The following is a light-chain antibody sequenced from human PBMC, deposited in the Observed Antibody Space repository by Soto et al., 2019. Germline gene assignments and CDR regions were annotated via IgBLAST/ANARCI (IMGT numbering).Light chain of an antibody. V-gene: IGKV3-20*01. CDR3: QQYGSSLSIT. Sequence: IVFTPSPPTLALSPGERATLSCRARQSVSSYLAWYQQKPVQAPTLLIYDASNRATGIPARFSGSGSGTDFTLTISRLESEDFAVYYCQQYGSSLSITFGQGTRLEIK. CDR1: QSVSSY. CDR2: DAS. J-gene: IGKJ5*01.